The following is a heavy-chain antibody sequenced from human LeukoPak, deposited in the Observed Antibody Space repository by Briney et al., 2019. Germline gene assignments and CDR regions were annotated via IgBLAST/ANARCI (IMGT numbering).Heavy chain of an antibody. CDR3: ARVQYSGYDFDY. CDR2: INPSGGST. Sequence: ASVKVSCKASGYTFTSYYMHWVRQAPGQGLEWMGIINPSGGSTSYAQKFQGRVTMTRDTSTSTAYMELSSLRSEDTAVYYCARVQYSGYDFDYWGQGTLVTVSS. J-gene: IGHJ4*02. D-gene: IGHD5-12*01. V-gene: IGHV1-46*01. CDR1: GYTFTSYY.